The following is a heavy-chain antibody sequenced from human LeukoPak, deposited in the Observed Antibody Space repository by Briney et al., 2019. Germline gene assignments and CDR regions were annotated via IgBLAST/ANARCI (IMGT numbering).Heavy chain of an antibody. CDR1: GGSFSGYY. V-gene: IGHV4-34*01. CDR3: ARGGYDSSGYDY. Sequence: SETLSLTCAVYGGSFSGYYWSWIRQPPGKGLEWIGEINHSGSTNYNPSRKSRVTISVDTSKNQISLNLNFVTAADTAVYYCARGGYDSSGYDYWGQGTLVTVSS. J-gene: IGHJ4*02. CDR2: INHSGST. D-gene: IGHD3-22*01.